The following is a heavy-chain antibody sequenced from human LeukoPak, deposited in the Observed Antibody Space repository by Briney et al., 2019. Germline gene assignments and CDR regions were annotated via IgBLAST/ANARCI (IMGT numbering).Heavy chain of an antibody. J-gene: IGHJ6*02. D-gene: IGHD3-10*01. V-gene: IGHV3-7*03. Sequence: GDSLRLSCAASGFIFRNYWMIWFRQAPGKGLEWVAHIRQDGSEISYVDSVEGRFTISRDNANNSLYLQMNSLRAEDTAVYYCARVGSYYDMDVWGQGTTVTVSS. CDR3: ARVGSYYDMDV. CDR1: GFIFRNYW. CDR2: IRQDGSEI.